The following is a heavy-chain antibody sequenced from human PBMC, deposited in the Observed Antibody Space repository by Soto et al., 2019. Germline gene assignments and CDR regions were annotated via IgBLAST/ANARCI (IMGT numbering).Heavy chain of an antibody. D-gene: IGHD5-18*01. CDR3: ARPMDSSDAFDI. CDR2: IYYSGST. V-gene: IGHV4-30-4*08. J-gene: IGHJ3*02. CDR1: GGSISSGDYY. Sequence: SETLSLTCTVSGGSISSGDYYWGWIRQPPGKGLEWIGYIYYSGSTYYNPSLKSRVTISVDTSKNQFSLKLSSVTAADTAVYYCARPMDSSDAFDIWGQGTMVTVSS.